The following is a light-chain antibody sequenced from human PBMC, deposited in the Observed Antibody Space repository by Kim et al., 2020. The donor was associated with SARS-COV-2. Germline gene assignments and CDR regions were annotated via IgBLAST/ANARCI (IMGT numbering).Light chain of an antibody. V-gene: IGLV2-14*01. CDR2: DVS. CDR1: NNDVGDYNY. Sequence: QSALTQPASVSGSPGQSITISCTGTNNDVGDYNYVSWYQQHPAKAPKLIIYDVSSRPSGVSNRFSGSKSGNTASLTISGLQAEDEADYYCSSYTTSSTLEVFGGGTRVTVL. CDR3: SSYTTSSTLEV. J-gene: IGLJ3*02.